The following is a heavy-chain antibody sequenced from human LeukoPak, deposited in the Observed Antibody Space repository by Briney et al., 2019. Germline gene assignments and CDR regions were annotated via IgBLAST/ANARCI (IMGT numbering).Heavy chain of an antibody. CDR1: GGTFSSYA. Sequence: SVKVSCKASGGTFSSYAISWVRQAPGQGLEWMGGIIPIFGTANYAQKFQGRVTITADESTSTAYMELSSLRSEDTAVYYCARSDMYYYGMDVWGQGTTVTVSS. CDR2: IIPIFGTA. CDR3: ARSDMYYYGMDV. D-gene: IGHD2-15*01. V-gene: IGHV1-69*13. J-gene: IGHJ6*02.